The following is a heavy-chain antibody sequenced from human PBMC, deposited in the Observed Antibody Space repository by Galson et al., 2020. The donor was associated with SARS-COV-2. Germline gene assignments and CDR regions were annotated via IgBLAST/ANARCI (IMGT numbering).Heavy chain of an antibody. V-gene: IGHV4-34*01. J-gene: IGHJ6*03. Sequence: SETLSLTCAVYGGSFSGYSWTWIRQPPGKGLDWIGEINFGGNTNYSPSLRSRVTVSVDTSKNQFSLNLRSVTAADTALYYCARGHRGVVPSPVLGLGPYYSYYYMDVWGKGTTVTVSS. CDR2: INFGGNT. CDR3: ARGHRGVVPSPVLGLGPYYSYYYMDV. CDR1: GGSFSGYS. D-gene: IGHD3-10*01.